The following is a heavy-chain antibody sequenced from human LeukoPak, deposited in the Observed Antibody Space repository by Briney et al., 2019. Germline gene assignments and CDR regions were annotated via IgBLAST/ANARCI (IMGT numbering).Heavy chain of an antibody. CDR2: INSDGSST. CDR1: GFTFSSYW. V-gene: IGHV3-74*01. CDR3: ARAPYRVLSSTQRRDYYYYYGMDV. Sequence: QPGGSLRLSCAASGFTFSSYWMHWVRQAPGKGLVWVSRINSDGSSTSYADSVKGRFTISRDNAKNTLYLQMNSLRAEDTAVYYRARAPYRVLSSTQRRDYYYYYGMDVWGQGTTVTVSS. J-gene: IGHJ6*02. D-gene: IGHD6-6*01.